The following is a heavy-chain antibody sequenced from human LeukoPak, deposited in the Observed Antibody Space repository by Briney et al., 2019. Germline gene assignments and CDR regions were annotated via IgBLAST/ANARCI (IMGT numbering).Heavy chain of an antibody. CDR2: ISSSSSYI. CDR1: GFTFSSYS. J-gene: IGHJ6*03. CDR3: ARLSGYGLHYYYYMDV. Sequence: GGSLRLSCAASGFTFSSYSMNWVRQAPGKGLEWVSSISSSSSYIYYADSVKGRFTISRDNAKNSLYLQMNSLRAEDTAVYYCARLSGYGLHYYYYMDVWGKGTTVTVSS. V-gene: IGHV3-21*01. D-gene: IGHD5-12*01.